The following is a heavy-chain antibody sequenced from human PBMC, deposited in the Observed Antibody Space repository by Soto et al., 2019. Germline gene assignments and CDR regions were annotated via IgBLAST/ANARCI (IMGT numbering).Heavy chain of an antibody. Sequence: PGGSLRLSCAASGFTFRSYAMSWVRQAPGKGLQWVSALSGSGVSTYYAASVKGRFTISRDNSKNTLYLQVNSLRAEDTAVYYCAKDFWSGLSGAFDIWGQGTMVTVSS. CDR1: GFTFRSYA. CDR2: LSGSGVST. D-gene: IGHD3-3*01. J-gene: IGHJ3*02. V-gene: IGHV3-23*01. CDR3: AKDFWSGLSGAFDI.